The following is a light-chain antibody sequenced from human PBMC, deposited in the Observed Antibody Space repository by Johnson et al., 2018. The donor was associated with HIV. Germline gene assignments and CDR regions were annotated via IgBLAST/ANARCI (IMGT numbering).Light chain of an antibody. CDR1: SSNIGNNY. J-gene: IGLJ1*01. Sequence: QSMLTQPPSVSAAPGQKVTISCSGSSSNIGNNYVSWYQQLPGTAPKLLIYDNNKRPSGIPDRFSGSKSGTSATLGITGLQTGDEADYYCGTWDSGLSAGVFGTGTKVIVL. CDR3: GTWDSGLSAGV. V-gene: IGLV1-51*01. CDR2: DNN.